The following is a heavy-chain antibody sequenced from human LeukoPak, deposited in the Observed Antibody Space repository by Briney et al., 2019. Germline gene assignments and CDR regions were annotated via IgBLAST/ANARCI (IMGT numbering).Heavy chain of an antibody. CDR3: AGWRYYYYYGMDV. CDR2: MNPNSGNT. V-gene: IGHV1-8*02. J-gene: IGHJ6*02. Sequence: GASVRVSCKASGYTFTSYDINWVRQATGQGLERMGWMNPNSGNTGYAEKFQGRVIMTRNTSISTAYMELSSLRSEDTAVYYCAGWRYYYYYGMDVWGQGTRVTVSS. CDR1: GYTFTSYD. D-gene: IGHD2-15*01.